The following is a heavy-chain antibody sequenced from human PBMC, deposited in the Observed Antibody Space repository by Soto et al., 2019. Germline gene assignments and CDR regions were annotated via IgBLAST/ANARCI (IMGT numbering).Heavy chain of an antibody. CDR3: ARGYYDSSGYCRTRYAFDI. Sequence: ASVKVSCKASGYTFTSYAMHWVRQAPGQRLEWMGWINAGNGNTKYSQKFQGRVTITRDTSASTAYMELSSLRSEDTAVYYCARGYYDSSGYCRTRYAFDIWGQGTMVTVSS. CDR1: GYTFTSYA. V-gene: IGHV1-3*01. CDR2: INAGNGNT. D-gene: IGHD3-22*01. J-gene: IGHJ3*02.